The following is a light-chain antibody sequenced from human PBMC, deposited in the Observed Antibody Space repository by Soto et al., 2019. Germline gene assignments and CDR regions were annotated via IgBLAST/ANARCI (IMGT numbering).Light chain of an antibody. CDR3: SSSTSSSTLVV. J-gene: IGLJ2*01. CDR1: SSDVGGYNY. Sequence: QSALTQPASVSGSPGQSITISCTGTSSDVGGYNYVSWYQQHPGKAPKLMIYEVSNRPSGVSNRFSGSKSGNTASLTISGLQAEDEAEYYCSSSTSSSTLVVFGGGTKLTAL. CDR2: EVS. V-gene: IGLV2-14*01.